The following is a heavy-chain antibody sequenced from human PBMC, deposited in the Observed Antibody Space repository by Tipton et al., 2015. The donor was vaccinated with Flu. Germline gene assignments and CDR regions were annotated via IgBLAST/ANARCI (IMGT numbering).Heavy chain of an antibody. V-gene: IGHV4-38-2*02. CDR2: IYHSGST. CDR3: AREWTSLPVNWFDP. Sequence: LRLSCTVSGYSISSGYYWGWIRQPPGKGLEWIGSIYHSGSTYYNPSLKSRVTISVDTSKNQFSLKLSSVTAADPAVYYCAREWTSLPVNWFDPWGQGTLVTVSS. J-gene: IGHJ5*02. D-gene: IGHD3/OR15-3a*01. CDR1: GYSISSGYY.